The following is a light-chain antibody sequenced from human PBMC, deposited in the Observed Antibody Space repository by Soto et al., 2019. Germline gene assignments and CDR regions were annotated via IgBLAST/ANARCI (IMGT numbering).Light chain of an antibody. CDR1: QTVSNN. J-gene: IGKJ4*01. Sequence: EIVMTQSPATLSVSPGEKATLSCRASQTVSNNLAWYQQKPGQAPRLLIYFASTRATRIPARFSGSGSGTEFKLTVSSLQSEDFAVYYCQQYNQWPLTFGGGTKAETK. CDR3: QQYNQWPLT. V-gene: IGKV3-15*01. CDR2: FAS.